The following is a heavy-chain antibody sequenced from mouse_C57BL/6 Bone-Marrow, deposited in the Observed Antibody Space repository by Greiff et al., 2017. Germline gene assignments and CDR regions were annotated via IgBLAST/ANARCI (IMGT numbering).Heavy chain of an antibody. CDR1: GFSLTSYG. J-gene: IGHJ4*01. V-gene: IGHV2-5*01. CDR2: IWRGGST. D-gene: IGHD2-3*01. CDR3: AKNSLDGFYAMDY. Sequence: QVQLQQSGPGLVQPSQSLSITCTVSGFSLTSYGVHWVRQSPGKGLEWLGVIWRGGSTDYNAAFMSRLSITKDNSKSQVFFKMNSLQADDTAIYYCAKNSLDGFYAMDYWGQGTSVTVSS.